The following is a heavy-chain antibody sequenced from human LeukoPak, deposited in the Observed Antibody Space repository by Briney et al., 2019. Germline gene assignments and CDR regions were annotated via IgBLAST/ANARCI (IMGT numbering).Heavy chain of an antibody. J-gene: IGHJ4*02. V-gene: IGHV3-53*01. CDR1: GFTVSINH. D-gene: IGHD6-19*01. Sequence: GGSLRLSCAASGFTVSINHMSWVRQASGKGREGVSVIYSGGSTYYADSVKGRFTISRDNSKNTVYLQMNSLRAEDTAVYYCASAYRSGLYGFDYWGQGTLVTVAS. CDR2: IYSGGST. CDR3: ASAYRSGLYGFDY.